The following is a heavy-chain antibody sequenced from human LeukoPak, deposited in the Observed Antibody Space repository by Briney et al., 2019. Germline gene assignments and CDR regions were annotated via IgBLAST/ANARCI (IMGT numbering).Heavy chain of an antibody. CDR2: IIPIFGTA. D-gene: IGHD3-22*01. J-gene: IGHJ3*02. CDR3: ARVHGSHYDSSGYPGWFAFDI. CDR1: GGTFSSYA. V-gene: IGHV1-69*05. Sequence: SVKVSCKASGGTFSSYAISWVRQAPGQGLEWMGRIIPIFGTANYAQKFQGRVTITTDESTSTAYMELSSLRSEDTAVYYCARVHGSHYDSSGYPGWFAFDIWGQGTMVTVSS.